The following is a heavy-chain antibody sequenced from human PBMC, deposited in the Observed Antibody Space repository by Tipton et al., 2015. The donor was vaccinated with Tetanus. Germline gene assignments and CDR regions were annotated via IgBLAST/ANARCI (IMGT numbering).Heavy chain of an antibody. Sequence: GSLRLSCAASGFTFSSYSMNWVRQAPGKGLEWVSYISSSSSTIYYADSVKGRFTISRDNAKNSLYLQMNSLRDEDTAVYYCASLPGWDSSGLYSQGDMDVWGKGTTVTVSS. V-gene: IGHV3-48*02. CDR3: ASLPGWDSSGLYSQGDMDV. CDR2: ISSSSSTI. J-gene: IGHJ6*03. CDR1: GFTFSSYS. D-gene: IGHD6-19*01.